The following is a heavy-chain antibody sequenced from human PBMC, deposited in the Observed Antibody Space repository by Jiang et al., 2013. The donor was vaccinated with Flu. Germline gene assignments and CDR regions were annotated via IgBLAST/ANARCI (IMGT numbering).Heavy chain of an antibody. J-gene: IGHJ4*02. Sequence: LSLTCTVSGGSISSSSYYWGWIRQPPGKGLEWIGSIYYSGSTYYNPSLKSRVTISVDTSKNQFSLKLSSVTAADTAVYYCARHRSGGQWLGRRDLFDYWGQGTLVTVSS. CDR2: IYYSGST. D-gene: IGHD6-19*01. CDR3: ARHRSGGQWLGRRDLFDY. V-gene: IGHV4-39*07. CDR1: GGSISSSSYY.